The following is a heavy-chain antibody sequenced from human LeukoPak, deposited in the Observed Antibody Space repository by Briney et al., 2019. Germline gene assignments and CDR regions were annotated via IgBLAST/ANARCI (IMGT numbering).Heavy chain of an antibody. Sequence: PGRSLRLSCAASGFTFSSYGMHWVRQAPGKGLEWVAVISYDGSNKYYADSVKGRFTISRDNSKNTLYLQMNSLRAEDTAVYYCAKDIGSSGTNYWGQGTLVTVSS. V-gene: IGHV3-30*18. CDR2: ISYDGSNK. J-gene: IGHJ4*02. D-gene: IGHD6-19*01. CDR1: GFTFSSYG. CDR3: AKDIGSSGTNY.